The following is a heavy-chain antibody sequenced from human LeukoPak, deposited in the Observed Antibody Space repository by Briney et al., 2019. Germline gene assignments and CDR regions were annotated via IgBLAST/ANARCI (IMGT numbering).Heavy chain of an antibody. J-gene: IGHJ6*03. CDR3: ASGLGNYYYYTDV. Sequence: ASQTLSLTCTVSGGSISSGSYYWSWIRQPAGKGLEWIGRIYTSGSTNYNPSLKSRVTISVDTSKNQFSLKLSSVTAADTAVYYCASGLGNYYYYTDVWGKGTTVTISS. CDR1: GGSISSGSYY. V-gene: IGHV4-61*02. CDR2: IYTSGST. D-gene: IGHD7-27*01.